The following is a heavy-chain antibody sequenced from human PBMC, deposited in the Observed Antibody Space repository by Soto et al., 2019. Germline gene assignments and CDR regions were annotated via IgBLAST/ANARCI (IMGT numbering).Heavy chain of an antibody. CDR1: GYSISSGYY. Sequence: SETLSLTCAVSGYSISSGYYWGWIRQPPGKGLEWIGSIYHSGSTYYNPSLKSRVTISVDTSKNQFSLKLSSVTAADTAVYDCARDLYMAYYDWGQGTLVTGSS. J-gene: IGHJ4*02. CDR3: ARDLYMAYYD. CDR2: IYHSGST. D-gene: IGHD3-3*01. V-gene: IGHV4-38-2*02.